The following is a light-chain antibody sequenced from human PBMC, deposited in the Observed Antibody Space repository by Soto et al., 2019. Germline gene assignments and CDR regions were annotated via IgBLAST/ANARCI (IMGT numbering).Light chain of an antibody. J-gene: IGLJ1*01. CDR3: CSYAGSYTWV. CDR2: DVS. Sequence: QSALTQPRSVSGSPGQSVTISCTGTSSDVGGYNYVSWYQQHPGKAPKLMIYDVSKRPSGVPDRFSGSKSGNTASLTISGLQXXXXAXXYCCSYAGSYTWVFGTGTKVTVL. V-gene: IGLV2-11*01. CDR1: SSDVGGYNY.